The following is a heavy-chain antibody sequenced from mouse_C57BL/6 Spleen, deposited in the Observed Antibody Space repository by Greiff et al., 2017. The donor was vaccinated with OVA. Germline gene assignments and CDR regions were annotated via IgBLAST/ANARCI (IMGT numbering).Heavy chain of an antibody. CDR1: GYTFTSYG. V-gene: IGHV1-81*01. CDR3: ARSDWDGYAMDY. J-gene: IGHJ4*01. CDR2: IYPRSGNT. Sequence: QVQLQQSGAELARPGASVKLSCKASGYTFTSYGISWVKQRTGQGLEWMGEIYPRSGNTYYNEKFKGKATLTTDKSSSTAYMELRSLTSEDSAVYFCARSDWDGYAMDYWGQGTSVTVSS. D-gene: IGHD4-1*01.